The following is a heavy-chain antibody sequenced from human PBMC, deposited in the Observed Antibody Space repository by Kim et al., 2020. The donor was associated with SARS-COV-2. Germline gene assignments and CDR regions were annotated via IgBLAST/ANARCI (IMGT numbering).Heavy chain of an antibody. J-gene: IGHJ3*02. CDR3: AKNRGYWSGGSCYFPAFDI. V-gene: IGHV3-23*01. Sequence: GRFTISRDNSKTTLYLQMNSLRAEDTAVYYCAKNRGYWSGGSCYFPAFDIWGQGTMVTVSS. D-gene: IGHD2-15*01.